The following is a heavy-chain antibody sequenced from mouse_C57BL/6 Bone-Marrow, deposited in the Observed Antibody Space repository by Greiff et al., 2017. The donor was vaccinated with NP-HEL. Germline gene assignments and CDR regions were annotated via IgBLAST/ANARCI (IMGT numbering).Heavy chain of an antibody. CDR2: IYPGGGYT. CDR1: GYTFTNYW. D-gene: IGHD1-1*01. V-gene: IGHV1-63*01. J-gene: IGHJ1*03. CDR3: ARKKYYGSSSYWYFDV. Sequence: QVHVKQSGAELVRPGTSVKMSCKASGYTFTNYWIGWAKQRPGHGLEWIGDIYPGGGYTNYNEKFKGKATLTADKSSSTAYMQFSSLTSEDSAIYYCARKKYYGSSSYWYFDVWGTGTTVTVSS.